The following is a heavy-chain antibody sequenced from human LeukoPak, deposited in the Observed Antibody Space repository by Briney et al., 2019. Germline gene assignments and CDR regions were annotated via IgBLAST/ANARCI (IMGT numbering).Heavy chain of an antibody. V-gene: IGHV3-64*01. D-gene: IGHD6-13*01. J-gene: IGHJ3*02. CDR2: ISSNGGST. CDR1: GFTFSDYY. Sequence: GGSLRLSCAASGFTFSDYYMSWIRQAPGKGLEYVSAISSNGGSTYYANSVKGRFTISRDNSKNTLYLQMGSLGAEDMAVYYCARGGSSSWYFGDAFDIWGQGTMVTVSS. CDR3: ARGGSSSWYFGDAFDI.